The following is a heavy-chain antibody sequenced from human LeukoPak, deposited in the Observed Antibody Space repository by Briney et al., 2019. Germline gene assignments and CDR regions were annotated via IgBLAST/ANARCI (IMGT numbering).Heavy chain of an antibody. CDR3: ARDPSITGTTDNWFDP. CDR1: GYTFTSYD. J-gene: IGHJ5*02. CDR2: IIPIFGTA. V-gene: IGHV1-69*13. Sequence: SVKVSCKASGYTFTSYDINWVRQATGQGLEWMGGIIPIFGTANYAQKFQGRVTITADESTSTAYMELSSLRSEDTAVYYCARDPSITGTTDNWFDPWGQGTLVTVSS. D-gene: IGHD1-20*01.